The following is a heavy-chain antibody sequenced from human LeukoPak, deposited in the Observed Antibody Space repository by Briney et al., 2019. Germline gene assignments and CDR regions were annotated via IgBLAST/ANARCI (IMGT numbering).Heavy chain of an antibody. D-gene: IGHD2-2*01. CDR3: ARDVRVCSSTSCYGPNWFDP. CDR2: IIPIFGTA. V-gene: IGHV1-69*06. J-gene: IGHJ5*02. Sequence: GASVKVSCKASGGTFSSYAISWVRQAPGQGLEWMGGIIPIFGTANYAQKFQGRVTITADKSTSTAYMELSSLRSDDTAVYYCARDVRVCSSTSCYGPNWFDPWGQGTLVTVSS. CDR1: GGTFSSYA.